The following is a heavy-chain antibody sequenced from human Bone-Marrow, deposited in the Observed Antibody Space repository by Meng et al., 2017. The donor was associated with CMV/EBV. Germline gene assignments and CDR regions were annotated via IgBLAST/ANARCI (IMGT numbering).Heavy chain of an antibody. CDR3: ARGFTIFGVVIGAFDI. CDR2: ISWNSGSI. J-gene: IGHJ3*02. D-gene: IGHD3-3*01. CDR1: GFSFDDYA. V-gene: IGHV3-9*01. Sequence: SMKISCAASGFSFDDYAMHWVRQAPGKGLEWVSGISWNSGSIGYADSVKGRFTISRDNAKNSLYLQMNSLRAEDTAVYYCARGFTIFGVVIGAFDIWGQGTMVTVSS.